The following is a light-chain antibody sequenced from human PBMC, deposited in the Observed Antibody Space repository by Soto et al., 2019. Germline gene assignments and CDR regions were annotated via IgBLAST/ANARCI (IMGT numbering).Light chain of an antibody. CDR1: QSVSSSY. J-gene: IGKJ1*01. CDR2: GAS. V-gene: IGKV3-20*01. Sequence: EIMLTQSPCTLSLYPGERATLSCRASQSVSSSYLAWYQQKPGQAPRLLIYGASSRATGIPDRFSGSGSGTDFTLTISRLEPEDFAVYYCQQYGSSRTFGQGTKVDI. CDR3: QQYGSSRT.